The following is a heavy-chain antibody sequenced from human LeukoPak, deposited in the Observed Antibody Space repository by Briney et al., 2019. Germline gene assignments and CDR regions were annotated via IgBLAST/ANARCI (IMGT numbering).Heavy chain of an antibody. Sequence: PGGSLRLSCAASEFTFSSYEMNWVRQAPGKGLEWVSYIGGSGDITYYADSVKGRFTVSRDNAKNAVYLQMNSLRVEDTAVYYCARASALATPPFAYWGQGTLVTVSS. J-gene: IGHJ4*02. D-gene: IGHD5-12*01. V-gene: IGHV3-48*03. CDR2: IGGSGDIT. CDR1: EFTFSSYE. CDR3: ARASALATPPFAY.